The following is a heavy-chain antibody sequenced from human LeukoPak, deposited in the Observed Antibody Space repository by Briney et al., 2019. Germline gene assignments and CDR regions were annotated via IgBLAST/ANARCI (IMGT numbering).Heavy chain of an antibody. V-gene: IGHV3-30-3*01. D-gene: IGHD3-10*01. CDR2: ISYDGSNK. CDR3: ARFYYGSGSYLYYYYYMDV. Sequence: GGSLRLSCEASGFPSSSYAMHWVRQAPGKGLEWVAIISYDGSNKYYADSVKGRFTISRDNAKNSLYLQMNSLRAEDTAVYYCARFYYGSGSYLYYYYYMDVWGKGTTVTISS. CDR1: GFPSSSYA. J-gene: IGHJ6*03.